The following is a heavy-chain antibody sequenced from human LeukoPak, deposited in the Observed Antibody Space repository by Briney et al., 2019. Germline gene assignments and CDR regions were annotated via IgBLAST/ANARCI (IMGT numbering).Heavy chain of an antibody. Sequence: SVKVSSKASGGTFSSYAISWVRHAPGQGLEWMGGIIPIFGTANYAQKFQSRVTITTDESTSTAYMELSSLRSEDTAVYYCASTYSSSSYYYYMDVWGKGTTVTVSS. V-gene: IGHV1-69*05. CDR2: IIPIFGTA. D-gene: IGHD6-6*01. CDR3: ASTYSSSSYYYYMDV. J-gene: IGHJ6*03. CDR1: GGTFSSYA.